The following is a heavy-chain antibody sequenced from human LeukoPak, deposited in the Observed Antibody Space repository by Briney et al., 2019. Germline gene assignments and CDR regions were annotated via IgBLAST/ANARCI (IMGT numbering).Heavy chain of an antibody. CDR2: ISNTRTYI. D-gene: IGHD1-26*01. V-gene: IGHV3-21*04. J-gene: IGHJ3*02. Sequence: KGLEWVSSISNTRTYIYYADSVKGRFTISRDNSKNTLYLQMNSLRAEYTAVYYCARLVVGATTSFDIWGQGTIATVSS. CDR3: ARLVVGATTSFDI.